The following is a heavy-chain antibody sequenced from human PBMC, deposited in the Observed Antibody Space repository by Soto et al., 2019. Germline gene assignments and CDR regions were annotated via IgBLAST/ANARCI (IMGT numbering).Heavy chain of an antibody. J-gene: IGHJ6*03. Sequence: QITLKESGPTLVKPTQTLTLTCTFSGFSLNTSAVGVGWIRQPPGKALEWLALVYWDDDKLYSPYLKSRLTITNDTSKNQLVLTMTNMDPVDTASYFCSHVLGYCSSVTCYHSVDYMDVWGKGTTVTVSS. CDR3: SHVLGYCSSVTCYHSVDYMDV. V-gene: IGHV2-5*02. D-gene: IGHD2-15*01. CDR1: GFSLNTSAVG. CDR2: VYWDDDK.